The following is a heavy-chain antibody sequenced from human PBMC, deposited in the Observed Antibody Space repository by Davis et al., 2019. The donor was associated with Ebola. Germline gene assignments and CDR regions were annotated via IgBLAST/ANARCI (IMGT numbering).Heavy chain of an antibody. CDR1: GYTFTSYG. CDR2: ISAYNGNT. D-gene: IGHD4-17*01. Sequence: ASVKVSCKASGYTFTSYGISWVRQAPGQGLEWMGWISAYNGNTNYAQKLQGRVTMTTDTSTSTAYMELRSLRSDDTAVYYCARLQPTDLLGYYFDYWGQGTLVTVSS. J-gene: IGHJ4*02. V-gene: IGHV1-18*01. CDR3: ARLQPTDLLGYYFDY.